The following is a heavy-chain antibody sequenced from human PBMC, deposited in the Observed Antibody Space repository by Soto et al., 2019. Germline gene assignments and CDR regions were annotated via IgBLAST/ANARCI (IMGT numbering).Heavy chain of an antibody. D-gene: IGHD2-21*02. CDR2: IIPFFGTS. CDR1: GGNFRSES. J-gene: IGHJ3*02. Sequence: QVQLVQSGAEVKKPGSSVKVSCKASGGNFRSESINWVRQAPGQGLEWMGGIIPFFGTSDYAQKFQGRLSITADEATTKAYMELSSLRSQDTAGYYCARGPEFGGNSDAYDIWGQGTMGTVSS. CDR3: ARGPEFGGNSDAYDI. V-gene: IGHV1-69*12.